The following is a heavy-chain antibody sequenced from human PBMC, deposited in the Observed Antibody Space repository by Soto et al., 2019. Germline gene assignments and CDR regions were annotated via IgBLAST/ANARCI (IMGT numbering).Heavy chain of an antibody. Sequence: ASVKVSCKASGGTFSSYAISWVRQAPGQGLEWMGGIIPIFGTANYAQKFQGRVTITADESTSTAYMELSSLRSEDTAVYYCARDRFVDKLYYYYYRMGVCAQRTTVTVSS. CDR2: IIPIFGTA. CDR3: ARDRFVDKLYYYYYRMGV. J-gene: IGHJ6*02. D-gene: IGHD3-10*01. CDR1: GGTFSSYA. V-gene: IGHV1-69*13.